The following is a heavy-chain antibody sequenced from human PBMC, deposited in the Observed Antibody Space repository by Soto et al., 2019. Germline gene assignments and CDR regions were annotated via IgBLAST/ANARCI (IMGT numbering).Heavy chain of an antibody. CDR1: GLTFSRYT. V-gene: IGHV3-23*01. CDR3: AKDLRGPEAGTWYFDL. Sequence: GGSLRLSCAASGLTFSRYTMGWVRQAPGKGLEWVSAIIASGVITYYADSVKGRFTISRDNSNNTVYLQMNSLRAEDTAVYYCAKDLRGPEAGTWYFDLWGRGTLVTVSS. D-gene: IGHD6-13*01. J-gene: IGHJ2*01. CDR2: IIASGVIT.